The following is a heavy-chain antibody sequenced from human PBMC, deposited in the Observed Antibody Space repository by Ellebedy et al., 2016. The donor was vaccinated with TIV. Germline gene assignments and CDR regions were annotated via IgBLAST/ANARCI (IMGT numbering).Heavy chain of an antibody. J-gene: IGHJ6*03. CDR1: GYTFTAYP. Sequence: ASVKVSCKASGYTFTAYPMNWVRQAPGQGLEWLGWIKTNTGNPTYSQGFRGQFVFSLDTSVSTAYLEISGLRAEDTAVYYCARDSRYNWNDWDYYHMDVWGRGTTVTVSS. D-gene: IGHD1-1*01. V-gene: IGHV7-4-1*02. CDR2: IKTNTGNP. CDR3: ARDSRYNWNDWDYYHMDV.